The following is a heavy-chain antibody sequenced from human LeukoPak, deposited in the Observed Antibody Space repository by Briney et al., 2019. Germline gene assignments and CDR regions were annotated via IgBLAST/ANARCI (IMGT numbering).Heavy chain of an antibody. CDR2: IYYTGST. D-gene: IGHD6-19*01. J-gene: IGHJ4*02. CDR3: ARTGYSSGWYGYLDY. Sequence: SETLSLTCSVSGGSISSLYWSWIRQPPGKGLEWIGYIYYTGSTNYNPSLKSRVTISVDTSKNQFSLKLSSVTAADTAVYYCARTGYSSGWYGYLDYWGQGTLVTVSS. CDR1: GGSISSLY. V-gene: IGHV4-59*08.